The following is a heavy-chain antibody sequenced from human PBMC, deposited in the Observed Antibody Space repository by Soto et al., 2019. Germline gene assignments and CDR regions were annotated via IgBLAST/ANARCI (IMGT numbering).Heavy chain of an antibody. J-gene: IGHJ3*02. CDR3: AREYRQSYASRHQSDAFDI. V-gene: IGHV3-74*01. CDR1: GFTFSSHW. D-gene: IGHD3-16*01. CDR2: INGDGSST. Sequence: EVQLVESGGGLVQPGGSLRLTCAASGFTFSSHWMHWVRQGPGKGLVWVSRINGDGSSTSYADSVKGRFTISRDNAKNTLYLQLSSLRAEDTAVYYCAREYRQSYASRHQSDAFDIWSQGTKVTVSS.